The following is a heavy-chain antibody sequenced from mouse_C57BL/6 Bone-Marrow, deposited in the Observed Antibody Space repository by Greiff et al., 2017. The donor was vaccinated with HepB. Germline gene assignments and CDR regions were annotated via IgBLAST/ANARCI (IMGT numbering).Heavy chain of an antibody. CDR3: ARYDGYFYYFDY. D-gene: IGHD2-3*01. Sequence: SGAELARPGASVKLSCKASGYTFTSYGISWVKQRTGQGLEWIGEIYPRSGNTYYNEKFKGKATLTADKSSSTAYMELRSLTSEDSAVYFCARYDGYFYYFDYWGQGTTLTVSS. V-gene: IGHV1-81*01. J-gene: IGHJ2*01. CDR2: IYPRSGNT. CDR1: GYTFTSYG.